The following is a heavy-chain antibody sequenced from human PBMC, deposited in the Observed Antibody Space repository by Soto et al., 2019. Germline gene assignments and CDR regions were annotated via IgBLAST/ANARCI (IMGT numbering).Heavy chain of an antibody. J-gene: IGHJ6*02. CDR1: GYTFTSYV. CDR2: ISAYNGNT. V-gene: IGHV1-18*01. Sequence: ASVKVSCKASGYTFTSYVISWVRQAPGQGLEWMGWISAYNGNTNYAQKLQGRVTMTTDTSTSTAYMELRSLRSDDTAVYYCARDQALRGYGSYYYGMDVWGQGTTVTVSS. CDR3: ARDQALRGYGSYYYGMDV. D-gene: IGHD5-12*01.